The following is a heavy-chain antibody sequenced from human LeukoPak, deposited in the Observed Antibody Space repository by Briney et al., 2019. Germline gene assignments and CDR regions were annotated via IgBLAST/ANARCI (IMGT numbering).Heavy chain of an antibody. CDR2: IDDSGST. J-gene: IGHJ1*01. V-gene: IGHV4-59*01. CDR1: GDSISSYY. D-gene: IGHD6-13*01. Sequence: SETLSLTCTVSGDSISSYYWSWIRQPPGKGLEWIGFIDDSGSTIYNPSLRSRVTISVTTSKNQFSLQLSSVTAADTAVYYCARSGGLYTSTWYFHHWGQGTPVTVSS. CDR3: ARSGGLYTSTWYFHH.